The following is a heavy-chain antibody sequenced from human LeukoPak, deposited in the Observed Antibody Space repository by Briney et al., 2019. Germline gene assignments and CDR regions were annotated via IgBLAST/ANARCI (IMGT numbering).Heavy chain of an antibody. Sequence: GGSLRLSCAASGFTFSSYAMSWVRQAPGKGLEWVSAISGSGGSTYYADSVKGRFTISRDNSKNTLYLQMNSLKTEDTAVYYCTTDNTYYYGSGSYYPDYWGQGTLVTVSS. CDR3: TTDNTYYYGSGSYYPDY. CDR1: GFTFSSYA. V-gene: IGHV3-23*01. J-gene: IGHJ4*02. D-gene: IGHD3-10*01. CDR2: ISGSGGST.